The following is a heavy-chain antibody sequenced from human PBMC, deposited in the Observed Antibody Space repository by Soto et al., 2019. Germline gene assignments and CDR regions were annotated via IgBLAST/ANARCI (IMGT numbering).Heavy chain of an antibody. J-gene: IGHJ3*02. CDR2: VYSGGTT. CDR1: GVSIRTYF. CDR3: AREAGASYSAFDI. D-gene: IGHD1-26*01. Sequence: SETLSLTCTVFGVSIRTYFWSWVRRPPGKGLEWIGYVYSGGTTTYSPSFESRVTISADTSRNQFSLKLTSATAADTAIYYCAREAGASYSAFDIWGQGTMVTVSS. V-gene: IGHV4-59*01.